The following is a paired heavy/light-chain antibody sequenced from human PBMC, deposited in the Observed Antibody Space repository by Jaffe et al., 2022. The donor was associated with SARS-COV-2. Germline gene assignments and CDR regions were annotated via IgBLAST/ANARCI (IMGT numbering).Heavy chain of an antibody. CDR2: IYYSGST. Sequence: QVQLQESGPGLVKPSQTLSLTCTVSGGSISSGGYYWSWIRQHPGKGLEWIGYIYYSGSTYYNPSLKSRVTISVDTSKNQFSLKLSSVTAADTAVYYCARDRWSPYGRYCSSTNCYTSGFDYWGQGTLVTVSS. V-gene: IGHV4-31*03. D-gene: IGHD2-2*02. CDR3: ARDRWSPYGRYCSSTNCYTSGFDY. CDR1: GGSISSGGYY. J-gene: IGHJ4*02.
Light chain of an antibody. CDR2: AAS. J-gene: IGKJ1*01. V-gene: IGKV1-39*01. CDR3: QQSYSTPWT. Sequence: DIQMTQSPSSLSATVGDRVTITCRASQSISSYLNWYQQKLGKAPKLLIYAASSLQSGVPSRFSGSGSGTDFTLTISSLQPEDFATYYCQQSYSTPWTFGQGTKVEIK. CDR1: QSISSY.